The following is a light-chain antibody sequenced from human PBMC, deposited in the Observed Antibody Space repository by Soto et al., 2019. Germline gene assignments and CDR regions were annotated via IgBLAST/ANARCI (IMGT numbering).Light chain of an antibody. Sequence: QSALTQPASVSGSPGQSITISCTGTGSDIGAYNYVSWYQQHPGKAPKLIIHEVTHRPSGVSTRFSASKSAYTASLTISGLQAEDEADYYCSSFTTNYFYVFGPGTKLTVL. J-gene: IGLJ1*01. CDR3: SSFTTNYFYV. CDR2: EVT. CDR1: GSDIGAYNY. V-gene: IGLV2-14*01.